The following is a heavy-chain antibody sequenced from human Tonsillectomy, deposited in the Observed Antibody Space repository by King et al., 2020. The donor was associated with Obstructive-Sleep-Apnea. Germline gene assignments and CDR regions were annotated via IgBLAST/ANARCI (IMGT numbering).Heavy chain of an antibody. J-gene: IGHJ6*02. Sequence: VQLVESGGGLVQPGGSLRLSCAASGFTFSRCWMSWVRQAPGKGLEWVANIKQDGSEKYYVGSVKGRFTISRDNAKNSLYLQMNSLRAEDTAVYYCARATSYYDDLTGDVNYCGMDVWGQGTTVTVSS. V-gene: IGHV3-7*01. CDR2: IKQDGSEK. CDR3: ARATSYYDDLTGDVNYCGMDV. CDR1: GFTFSRCW. D-gene: IGHD3-9*01.